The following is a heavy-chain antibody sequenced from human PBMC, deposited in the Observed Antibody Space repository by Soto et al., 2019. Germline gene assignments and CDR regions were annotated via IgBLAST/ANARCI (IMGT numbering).Heavy chain of an antibody. V-gene: IGHV3-23*01. Sequence: EVQLLESGGGLVQPGGSLRLSCAASGFTFSSYAMSWVRQAPGKGLEWVSAISGSGGSTYYADSVKGRFTISRDNSKNTLYLQMNSLRAEDTAVYYCASTENDYGSGSYQFDYWGQGTLVTVSS. J-gene: IGHJ4*02. CDR1: GFTFSSYA. CDR2: ISGSGGST. CDR3: ASTENDYGSGSYQFDY. D-gene: IGHD3-10*01.